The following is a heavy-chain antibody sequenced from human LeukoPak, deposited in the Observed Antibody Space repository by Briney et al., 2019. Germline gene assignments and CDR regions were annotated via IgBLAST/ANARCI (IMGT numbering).Heavy chain of an antibody. V-gene: IGHV3-21*01. D-gene: IGHD6-19*01. CDR3: ARGRGWYQPDY. J-gene: IGHJ4*02. Sequence: GGSLRLSCAASGFTFSSYSMNWVRQAPGKGPEWVSSISSTSSYIYYADSVKGRFTISRDNAKNSLYLQMSSLRAEDTAVYYCARGRGWYQPDYWGQGTLVTVSS. CDR2: ISSTSSYI. CDR1: GFTFSSYS.